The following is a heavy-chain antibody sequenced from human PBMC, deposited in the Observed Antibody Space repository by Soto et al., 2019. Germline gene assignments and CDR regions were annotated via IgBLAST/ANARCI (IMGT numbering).Heavy chain of an antibody. D-gene: IGHD5-18*01. CDR1: GFTFSSYA. CDR2: ISVSGDSR. J-gene: IGHJ4*02. CDR3: ATSFRYGYPEY. Sequence: GGSLRLSCATSGFTFSSYAMSWVRQAPVKGLEWVSGISVSGDSRYDADSVKGRFTISRDNSKSTLYLQMNSLRAEDTAVYYCATSFRYGYPEYWGQGVLVTVSS. V-gene: IGHV3-23*01.